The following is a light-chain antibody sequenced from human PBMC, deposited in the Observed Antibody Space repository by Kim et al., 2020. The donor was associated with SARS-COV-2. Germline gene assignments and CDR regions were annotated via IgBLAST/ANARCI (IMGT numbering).Light chain of an antibody. CDR1: SSDVGCYNY. CDR3: SSYTSSSTLV. J-gene: IGLJ2*01. Sequence: GQSITIPCTGTSSDVGCYNYVSWYQQHPGKAPKLMIYDVSKRPSGVSNRFSGSKSGNTASLTISGLQAEDEADYYCSSYTSSSTLVFGGGTQLTVL. V-gene: IGLV2-14*04. CDR2: DVS.